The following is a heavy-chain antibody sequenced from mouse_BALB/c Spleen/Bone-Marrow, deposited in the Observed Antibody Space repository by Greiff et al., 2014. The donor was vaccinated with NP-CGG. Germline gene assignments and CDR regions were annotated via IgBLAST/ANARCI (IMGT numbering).Heavy chain of an antibody. CDR1: GFTFSSYT. V-gene: IGHV5-6-4*01. CDR3: TRDGKGNYDYAMDY. Sequence: EVKLMESGGGLVKPGGSLKLSCAASGFTFSSYTMSWVRQTPEKRLEWVATISSGGSYTYYPDSVKGRFTISRDNAKNTLYLQMXSLKXXXTAMYYCTRDGKGNYDYAMDYWGQGTSVTVSS. CDR2: ISSGGSYT. D-gene: IGHD2-1*01. J-gene: IGHJ4*01.